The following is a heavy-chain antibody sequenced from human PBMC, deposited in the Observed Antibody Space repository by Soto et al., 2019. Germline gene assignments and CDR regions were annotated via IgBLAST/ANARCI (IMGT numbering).Heavy chain of an antibody. V-gene: IGHV4-30-4*01. J-gene: IGHJ1*01. D-gene: IGHD3-22*01. CDR2: IYDSETT. CDR3: ARDLDGLHDDTSGPFPRPG. CDR1: GGSINSDDSY. Sequence: SETLSLTCTVSGGSINSDDSYWSWLRQPPGRGLEWIGYIYDSETTYYNPSLKSRVTISVATSKNQFSLKLNSVTAADTAVYYCARDLDGLHDDTSGPFPRPGWGQGTLVTVSS.